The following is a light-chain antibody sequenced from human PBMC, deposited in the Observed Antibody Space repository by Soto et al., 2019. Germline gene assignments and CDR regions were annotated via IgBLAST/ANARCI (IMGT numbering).Light chain of an antibody. V-gene: IGKV1-39*01. Sequence: DIQMTQSPSSLSASVGDRVTITCRASQTIDTYLNWYQQNPGKAPKLLIYAASTLQNGAPSRFIGSGSGPDFTLTISSLQPEDCATYYCQQSTGIPYTFGQGTKLEIK. J-gene: IGKJ2*01. CDR1: QTIDTY. CDR3: QQSTGIPYT. CDR2: AAS.